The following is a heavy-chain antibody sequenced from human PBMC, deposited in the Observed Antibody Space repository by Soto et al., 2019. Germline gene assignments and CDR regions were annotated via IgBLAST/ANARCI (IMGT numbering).Heavy chain of an antibody. CDR2: IYDSGTT. V-gene: IGHV4-59*08. CDR3: VRGRWLQLPLD. J-gene: IGHJ4*02. Sequence: QVQLQESGPGLVKPSETLSLTCTVSGGSINGYYWSWIRQPPGKGLEWIGYIYDSGTTNYNPSLKSRVTISADTSKNKSSLKVTSVTAADTAVDYCVRGRWLQLPLDWGQGTLVTVTS. CDR1: GGSINGYY. D-gene: IGHD1-1*01.